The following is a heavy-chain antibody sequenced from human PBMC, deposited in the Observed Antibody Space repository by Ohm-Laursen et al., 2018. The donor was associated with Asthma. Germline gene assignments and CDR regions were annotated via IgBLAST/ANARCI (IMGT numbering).Heavy chain of an antibody. Sequence: TLSLTCTLSGASFSTYYWGWIRQPPGKGLEWIGYIYSTGSTNYNPSLESRVTISIDTSTNQFSLKLSSVTAADTAVYYCARAQGRSGSHQLDYWGQGTLVTVSS. CDR1: GASFSTYY. D-gene: IGHD1-26*01. V-gene: IGHV4-59*01. J-gene: IGHJ4*02. CDR3: ARAQGRSGSHQLDY. CDR2: IYSTGST.